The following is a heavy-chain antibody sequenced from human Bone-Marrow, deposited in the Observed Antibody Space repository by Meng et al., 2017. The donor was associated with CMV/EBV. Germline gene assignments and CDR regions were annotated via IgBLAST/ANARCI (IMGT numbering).Heavy chain of an antibody. Sequence: QVTVSAVGPALLKPTQSLTLTCTFSGFSLNSNGMGVGWIRQPPGKALEWLALIYWDGDKRYSPSLKSRLTITKDTSNNQVVLTMTNMGPVDTATYFCAHRPTEGLFDYWGQGTLVTVSS. CDR3: AHRPTEGLFDY. V-gene: IGHV2-5*02. CDR2: IYWDGDK. J-gene: IGHJ4*02. CDR1: GFSLNSNGMG.